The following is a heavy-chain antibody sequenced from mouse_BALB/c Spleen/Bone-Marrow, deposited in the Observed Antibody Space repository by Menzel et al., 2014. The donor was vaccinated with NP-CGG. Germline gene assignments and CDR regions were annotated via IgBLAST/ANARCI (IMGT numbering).Heavy chain of an antibody. Sequence: QVHVKQSGPGLVQPSQSLSITSTVSGFSLTSYGVHGVRQSPGKGLEWLGVIWSGGSTDYNAAFISRLSISKDNSKSQVFFKMNSLQANDTAIYYCAREEFYAMDYWGQGTSVTVSS. CDR3: AREEFYAMDY. CDR2: IWSGGST. V-gene: IGHV2-2*02. CDR1: GFSLTSYG. J-gene: IGHJ4*01.